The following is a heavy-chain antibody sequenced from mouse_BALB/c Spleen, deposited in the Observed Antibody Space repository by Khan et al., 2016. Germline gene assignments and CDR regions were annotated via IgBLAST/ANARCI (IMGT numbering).Heavy chain of an antibody. CDR2: INPYNGDT. V-gene: IGHV1-20*02. D-gene: IGHD1-1*01. CDR3: ARDYGSSYYAMYY. CDR1: GYSFTGYF. Sequence: VQLQQPGPELVKPGASVKISCKASGYSFTGYFMNWVMQSHGTSLEWIGRINPYNGDTFYNQKFKGKATLTVAKSSSPAHMELRSLASEDSAVDYCARDYGSSYYAMYYWGQGTSVTVSS. J-gene: IGHJ4*01.